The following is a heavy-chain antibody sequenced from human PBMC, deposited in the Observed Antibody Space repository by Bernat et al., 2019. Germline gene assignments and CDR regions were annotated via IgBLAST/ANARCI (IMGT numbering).Heavy chain of an antibody. Sequence: QVQLVQSGAEVKKPGSSVKVSCKASGGTFSSYAISWVRQAPVQGLEWMGRIIPILGIANYAQKFQGRVTITADKSTSTADMELSSLRSEDTAVDYCARTPIRSSYGMDVWGQGTMVTVSS. V-gene: IGHV1-69*04. J-gene: IGHJ6*02. CDR3: ARTPIRSSYGMDV. CDR1: GGTFSSYA. CDR2: IIPILGIA.